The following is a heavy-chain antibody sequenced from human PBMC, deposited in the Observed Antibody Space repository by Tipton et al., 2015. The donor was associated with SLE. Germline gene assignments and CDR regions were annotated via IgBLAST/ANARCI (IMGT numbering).Heavy chain of an antibody. V-gene: IGHV4-34*01. CDR3: ARRYSYGWNY. J-gene: IGHJ4*02. D-gene: IGHD5-18*01. CDR2: INHSGST. CDR1: GGSFSGYY. Sequence: TLSLTCAVYGGSFSGYYWSWIRQPPGKGLEWIGEINHSGSTNYNPSLKSRVTISVDTSKNQFSLKLSSVTAADTAVYYCARRYSYGWNYWGQGTLVTVSS.